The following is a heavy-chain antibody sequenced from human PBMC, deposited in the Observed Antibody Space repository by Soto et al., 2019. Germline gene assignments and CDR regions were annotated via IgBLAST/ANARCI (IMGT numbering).Heavy chain of an antibody. V-gene: IGHV4-34*01. CDR1: DAAFSGYY. J-gene: IGHJ6*02. CDR2: INHSGST. Sequence: SETLSLTCAVYDAAFSGYYCSWIRQPPGKGLEWIGEINHSGSTNYNPSLKSRVTISVDTSKNQFSLKLSSVTAADTAVYYCARLNGYCFSISCYGYYGIEDWCQGTTVTV. D-gene: IGHD2-2*03. CDR3: ARLNGYCFSISCYGYYGIED.